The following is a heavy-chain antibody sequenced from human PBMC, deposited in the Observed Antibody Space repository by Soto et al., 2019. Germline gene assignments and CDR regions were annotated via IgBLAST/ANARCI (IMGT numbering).Heavy chain of an antibody. J-gene: IGHJ6*02. CDR3: ARSRSMGDWSASATTYAYGMDV. Sequence: QVQLVQSGAEVKKPGASVKVSCQTSGYTFTSYYIHWVRQAPGQGLAWMGIINPSGGYTKYSKKFQGRVTMTRDAATNIVYMELSSLTSEDTAVYFCARSRSMGDWSASATTYAYGMDVWGQGTTVTVSS. V-gene: IGHV1-46*01. CDR1: GYTFTSYY. CDR2: INPSGGYT. D-gene: IGHD3-3*01.